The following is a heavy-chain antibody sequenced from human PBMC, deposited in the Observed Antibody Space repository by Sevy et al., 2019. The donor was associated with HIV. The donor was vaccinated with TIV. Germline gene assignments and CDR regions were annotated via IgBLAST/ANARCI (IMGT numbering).Heavy chain of an antibody. CDR1: GFTFSSYA. J-gene: IGHJ3*02. D-gene: IGHD3-22*01. CDR2: ISGSGGST. CDR3: ARTYYYDSSGTKRGYDAFDI. V-gene: IGHV3-23*01. Sequence: GGSLRLSCAASGFTFSSYAMSWVRQAPGKGLEWVSVISGSGGSTYYADSVKGRFTISRDNSKNTLYLQMNSLRAEDTAVYYCARTYYYDSSGTKRGYDAFDIWGQGTMVTVSS.